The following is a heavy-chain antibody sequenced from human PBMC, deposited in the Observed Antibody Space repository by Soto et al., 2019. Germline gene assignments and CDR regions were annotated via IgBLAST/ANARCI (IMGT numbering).Heavy chain of an antibody. Sequence: GASVKVSCKASGGTFSSYAISWVRQAPGQGLEWMGGIIPIFGTANYAQKFQGRVTITADESTSTAYMELSSLRSEDTAVYYCARDIVVVPDAINYYCGMDVWGQGTKVTVSS. D-gene: IGHD2-2*01. J-gene: IGHJ6*02. CDR1: GGTFSSYA. CDR2: IIPIFGTA. CDR3: ARDIVVVPDAINYYCGMDV. V-gene: IGHV1-69*13.